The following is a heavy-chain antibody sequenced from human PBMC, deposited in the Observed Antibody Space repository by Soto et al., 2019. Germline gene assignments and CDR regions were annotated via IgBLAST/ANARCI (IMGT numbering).Heavy chain of an antibody. V-gene: IGHV3-23*01. CDR1: GFTFSSYA. CDR2: ISGGGGST. Sequence: GGSLRLSCAASGFTFSSYAMSWVRQAPGSGLEWVSAISGGGGSTYYADSVKGRLTISRDNSNNTLYLQMNSLRAEDTAVYYCAKLGDSQSYYYYYYYMAVWGKGTTVTVSS. D-gene: IGHD2-21*01. CDR3: AKLGDSQSYYYYYYYMAV. J-gene: IGHJ6*03.